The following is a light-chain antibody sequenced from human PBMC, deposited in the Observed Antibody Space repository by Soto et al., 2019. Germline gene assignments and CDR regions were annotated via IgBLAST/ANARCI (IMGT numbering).Light chain of an antibody. CDR3: EQYGSSPRT. V-gene: IGKV3-20*01. CDR2: GAS. J-gene: IGKJ2*01. Sequence: EIVLTQSPGTLSLSPGERATLSCMASQSVSSSYLAWYQQKPGQAPRLLIYGASSRATGIPDGFIGSGSETDLSLTMSRLELEDFAVYYCEQYGSSPRTFGQGTKLEIK. CDR1: QSVSSSY.